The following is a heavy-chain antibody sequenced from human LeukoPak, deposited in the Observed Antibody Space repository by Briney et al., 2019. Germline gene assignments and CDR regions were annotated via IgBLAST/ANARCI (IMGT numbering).Heavy chain of an antibody. J-gene: IGHJ4*02. CDR1: GFTFSNYA. CDR3: ARDHYGGKYFDY. D-gene: IGHD4-23*01. CDR2: ISYDGSNK. V-gene: IGHV3-30*04. Sequence: GTSLRLSCAASGFTFSNYAMHWVRQAPGKGREWVSLISYDGSNKYYANSVKGRFTISRDNSKNTLYLQMSSLRAEDTAVYYCARDHYGGKYFDYWGQGTLVTVSS.